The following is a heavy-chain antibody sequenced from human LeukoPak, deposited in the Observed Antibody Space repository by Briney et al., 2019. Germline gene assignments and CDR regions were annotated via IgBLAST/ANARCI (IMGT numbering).Heavy chain of an antibody. Sequence: LRLSCAASGFTFSSYAMSWVRQHPGKGLEWIGYIYYSGSTYYNPSLKSRVTISVDTSKNQFSLKLSSVTAADTAVYYCASGQSWGQGTMVTVSS. J-gene: IGHJ3*01. CDR2: IYYSGST. CDR1: GFTFSSYA. V-gene: IGHV4-31*02. CDR3: ASGQS.